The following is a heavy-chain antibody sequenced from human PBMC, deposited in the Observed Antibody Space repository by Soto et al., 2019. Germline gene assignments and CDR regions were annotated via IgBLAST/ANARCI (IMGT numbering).Heavy chain of an antibody. J-gene: IGHJ4*02. D-gene: IGHD6-13*01. Sequence: SVKVSCKASGGTFSSYAISWVRRAPGQGLEWMGGIIPIFGTANYAQKFQDRVTITADESTSTAYMELSSLRSEDTAVYYCGRAMKQQLGWYYFDYWGQGTLVTVSS. CDR2: IIPIFGTA. V-gene: IGHV1-69*13. CDR1: GGTFSSYA. CDR3: GRAMKQQLGWYYFDY.